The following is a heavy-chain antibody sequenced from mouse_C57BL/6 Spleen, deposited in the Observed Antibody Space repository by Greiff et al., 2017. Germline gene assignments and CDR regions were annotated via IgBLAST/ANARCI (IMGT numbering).Heavy chain of an antibody. J-gene: IGHJ2*01. CDR3: AREGTTVVGYFDY. CDR1: GYTFTSYW. CDR2: IDPISGGT. D-gene: IGHD1-1*01. V-gene: IGHV1-72*01. Sequence: QVQLQQPGAELVKPGASVKLSCKASGYTFTSYWMHWVKQRPGRGFEWIGRIDPISGGTKYNEKFKSKATLTVDKPSSTTYMQLSSLTSEDSAVYYCAREGTTVVGYFDYWGQGTTLTVSS.